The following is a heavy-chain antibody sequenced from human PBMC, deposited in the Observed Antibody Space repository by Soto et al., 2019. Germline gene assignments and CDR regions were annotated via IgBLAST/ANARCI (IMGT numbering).Heavy chain of an antibody. CDR2: IDPSDSYT. J-gene: IGHJ6*02. V-gene: IGHV5-10-1*01. Sequence: GESLKISCKGSGYSFTGYWISWVRQMPGKGLEWMGRIDPSDSYTNYSPSFQGHVTISADKSISTAYLQWSSLKASDTAMYYCARHPTSTVVTSYYYGMDVWGQGTTVTVSS. D-gene: IGHD4-17*01. CDR1: GYSFTGYW. CDR3: ARHPTSTVVTSYYYGMDV.